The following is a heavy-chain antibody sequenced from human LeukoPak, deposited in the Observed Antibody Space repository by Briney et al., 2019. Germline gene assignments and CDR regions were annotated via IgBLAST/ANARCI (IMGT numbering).Heavy chain of an antibody. CDR1: GYTFTGYY. D-gene: IGHD1-26*01. CDR3: VRGGSDAFDV. J-gene: IGHJ3*01. CDR2: IYPNSGDT. V-gene: IGHV1-2*02. Sequence: GASVKVSCKASGYTFTGYYMHWMRQAPGQGLEWMGWIYPNSGDTKYAQKFQGRVTVTRDTSISTAFMEVNRLTSDDTALYYCVRGGSDAFDVWGQGTMVTVSS.